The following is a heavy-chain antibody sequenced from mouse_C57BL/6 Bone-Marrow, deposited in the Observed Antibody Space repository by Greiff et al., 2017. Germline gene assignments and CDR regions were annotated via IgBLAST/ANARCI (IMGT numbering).Heavy chain of an antibody. V-gene: IGHV1-69*01. CDR2: IDSSDSYT. CDR1: GYTFTSYW. J-gene: IGHJ3*01. D-gene: IGHD2-4*01. Sequence: VQLQQSGAELVMPWHSVKLSCTASGYTFTSYWLHWVQQSPGKGLEWIGEIDSSDSYTNYNQKFKGKSTLTVDKSSSTAYMQLSSLTSEDSAVYYGAIISDDFDWFAYWGQGTLVTVSA. CDR3: AIISDDFDWFAY.